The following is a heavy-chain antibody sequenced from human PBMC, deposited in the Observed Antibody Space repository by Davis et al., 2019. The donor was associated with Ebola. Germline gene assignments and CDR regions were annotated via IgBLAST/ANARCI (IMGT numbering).Heavy chain of an antibody. Sequence: SVKVSCKTSGGTFSNSAISWVRQAPGQGLEWVGGIIPIFPSADYGQRFQGRVTITADESTSTAYMEVSSLTSEDTAVYYCARDITMVQGPSLFDYWGQGTLVTVSS. CDR3: ARDITMVQGPSLFDY. V-gene: IGHV1-69*13. CDR1: GGTFSNSA. D-gene: IGHD3-10*01. J-gene: IGHJ4*02. CDR2: IIPIFPSA.